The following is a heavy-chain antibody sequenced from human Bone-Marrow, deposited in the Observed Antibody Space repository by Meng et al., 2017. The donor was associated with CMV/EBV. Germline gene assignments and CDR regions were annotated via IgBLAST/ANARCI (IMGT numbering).Heavy chain of an antibody. CDR3: GIAAAGVEYFQH. CDR2: INHSGST. CDR1: GGSFSGYY. V-gene: IGHV4-34*01. D-gene: IGHD6-13*01. Sequence: SETLSLTCAVYGGSFSGYYWSWIRQPPGKGLEWIGEINHSGSTNYNPSLKSRVTISVDTSKNQFSLKLSSVTAADTAVYYCGIAAAGVEYFQHWGQGTRVTGSS. J-gene: IGHJ1*01.